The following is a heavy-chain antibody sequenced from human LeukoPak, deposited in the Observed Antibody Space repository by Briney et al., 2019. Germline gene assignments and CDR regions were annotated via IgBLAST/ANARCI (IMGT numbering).Heavy chain of an antibody. CDR1: GFTFSSYW. D-gene: IGHD4-23*01. CDR2: IKQDGSEK. CDR3: ARVGGFYGGPGLNYYYYGMDV. Sequence: PGGSLRLSCAASGFTFSSYWMSWVRQAPGKGLEWVANIKQDGSEKYYVDSVKGRFTISRDNAKNSLYLQMNSLRAEDTAVYYCARVGGFYGGPGLNYYYYGMDVWGQGTTVTVSS. J-gene: IGHJ6*02. V-gene: IGHV3-7*01.